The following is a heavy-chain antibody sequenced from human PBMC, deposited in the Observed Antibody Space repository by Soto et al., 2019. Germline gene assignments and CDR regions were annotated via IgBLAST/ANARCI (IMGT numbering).Heavy chain of an antibody. V-gene: IGHV3-30*18. CDR1: GFTFSSYG. Sequence: QVQLVESGGGVVQPGRSLRLSCAASGFTFSSYGMHWVRQAPGKGLEWVAVISYDGSNKYYADSVKGRFTISRDNSKNTLYLQMNSLRAEDTAVYYCAKDRDIVVVVAAPPLDPWGQGTLVIVSS. J-gene: IGHJ5*02. CDR3: AKDRDIVVVVAAPPLDP. D-gene: IGHD2-15*01. CDR2: ISYDGSNK.